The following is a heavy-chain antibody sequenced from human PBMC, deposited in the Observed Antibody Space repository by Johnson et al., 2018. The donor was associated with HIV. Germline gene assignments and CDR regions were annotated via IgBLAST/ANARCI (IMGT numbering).Heavy chain of an antibody. CDR1: GFTFSNSW. CDR3: TTDHCSGERCCRVGSCYNALDI. CDR2: IYSGGST. D-gene: IGHD2-15*01. J-gene: IGHJ3*02. Sequence: VQLVESGGGLVQPGGSLRPSCAASGFTFSNSWMHWVRQAPGKGPVWVSVIYSGGSTYYADSVKGRFTISRDNSKNTLYVQMNSLKIEDTAVYYCTTDHCSGERCCRVGSCYNALDIWGQGTMVTVCS. V-gene: IGHV3-66*01.